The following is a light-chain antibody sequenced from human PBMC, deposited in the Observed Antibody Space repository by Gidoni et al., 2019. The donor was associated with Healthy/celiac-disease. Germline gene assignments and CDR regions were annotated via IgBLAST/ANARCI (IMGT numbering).Light chain of an antibody. CDR3: QQSYSTPRVT. V-gene: IGKV1-39*01. CDR1: QSISSY. Sequence: DIQLTQSPSSLSTSVGDRVTITCRASQSISSYLTWYQPKPGKAPKLLSYAASSLQSGVPSSFSGSGSGTDFTLTISSLQPEDFATYYCQQSYSTPRVTFGQXTKLEIK. CDR2: AAS. J-gene: IGKJ2*01.